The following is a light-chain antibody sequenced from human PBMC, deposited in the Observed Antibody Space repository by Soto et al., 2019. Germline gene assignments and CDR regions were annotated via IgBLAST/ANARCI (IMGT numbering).Light chain of an antibody. CDR1: QSVSSY. CDR3: QQRSNWPPST. J-gene: IGKJ2*01. Sequence: EIVLTQSPATLSLSPGERATLSCSASQSVSSYFAWDQQKPGQAPRLLIYDASNRATGIPARFSGSGYGTDFTLTISSLEPEDFAVYYCQQRSNWPPSTFGQGTKLEIK. V-gene: IGKV3-11*01. CDR2: DAS.